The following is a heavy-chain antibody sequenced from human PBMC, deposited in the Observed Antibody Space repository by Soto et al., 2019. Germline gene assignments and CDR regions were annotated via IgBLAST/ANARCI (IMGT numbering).Heavy chain of an antibody. CDR3: ASTGAAAVSYYFDY. D-gene: IGHD6-13*01. CDR2: IIPIFGTA. V-gene: IGHV1-69*13. J-gene: IGHJ4*02. Sequence: SVKVSCKASGGTFSSYAISWVRQAPGQGLEWMGGIIPIFGTANYAQKFQGRVTITADESTSTAYMELSSLRSEDTAVYYCASTGAAAVSYYFDYWGKGTRVTVSS. CDR1: GGTFSSYA.